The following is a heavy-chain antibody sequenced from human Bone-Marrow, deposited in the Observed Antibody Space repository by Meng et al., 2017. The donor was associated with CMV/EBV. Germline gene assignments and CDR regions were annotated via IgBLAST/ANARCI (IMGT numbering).Heavy chain of an antibody. Sequence: GESLKISCAASGFTFSSYWMHWVRQAPGKGLVWVSRINSDGSSTSYADSVKDRFTISRDNAKNTLYLQMNSLRAEDTAVYYCAREGGYCSSTSCPNWFDPWGQGTLVTVSS. CDR1: GFTFSSYW. CDR3: AREGGYCSSTSCPNWFDP. V-gene: IGHV3-74*01. CDR2: INSDGSST. D-gene: IGHD2-2*01. J-gene: IGHJ5*02.